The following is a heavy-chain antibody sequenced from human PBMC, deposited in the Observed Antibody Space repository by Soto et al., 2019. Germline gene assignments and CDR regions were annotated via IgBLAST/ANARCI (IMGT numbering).Heavy chain of an antibody. CDR1: GFTFSSYA. D-gene: IGHD3-22*01. CDR3: ARDHRLLEGLYYFDY. J-gene: IGHJ4*02. Sequence: PXXSLRLSFAASGFTFSSYAMHWVPQAPGKGLEWVAVISYDGSNKYYADSVKGRFTISRDNSKNTLYLQMNSLRAEDTAVYYCARDHRLLEGLYYFDYWGQGTLVTVSS. CDR2: ISYDGSNK. V-gene: IGHV3-30-3*01.